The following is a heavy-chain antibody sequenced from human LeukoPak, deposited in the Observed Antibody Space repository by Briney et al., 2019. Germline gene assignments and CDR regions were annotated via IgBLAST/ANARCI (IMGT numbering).Heavy chain of an antibody. D-gene: IGHD4-17*01. CDR1: GFTFGDYA. J-gene: IGHJ4*02. CDR3: TRVRFSYYFDY. CDR2: IRSKAYGGTT. Sequence: PGGSLRLSCTASGFTFGDYAMSWVRQAPGKGLEWVGFIRSKAYGGTTEYAASVKGRFTISRDDSKSIAYLQMNSLKTEDTAVYYCTRVRFSYYFDYWGQGTLVTVSS. V-gene: IGHV3-49*04.